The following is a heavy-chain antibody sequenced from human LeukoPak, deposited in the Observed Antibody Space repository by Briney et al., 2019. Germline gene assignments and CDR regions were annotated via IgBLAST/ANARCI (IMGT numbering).Heavy chain of an antibody. D-gene: IGHD6-13*01. J-gene: IGHJ4*02. CDR2: ISTYNANT. CDR3: ARGGGIGYLDY. CDR1: GYIFTRYV. Sequence: ALVKVSCKASGYIFTRYVISSVGQSPGREREWMGWISTYNANTNYAQKLQGRVTMTTDTSTSTAYMELRSLISDDTAVYYCARGGGIGYLDYWGQGTLVTVSS. V-gene: IGHV1-18*01.